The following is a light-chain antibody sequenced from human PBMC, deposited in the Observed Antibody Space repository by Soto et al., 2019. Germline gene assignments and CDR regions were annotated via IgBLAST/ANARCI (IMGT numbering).Light chain of an antibody. Sequence: EIVLTQSPGTLALSPGERATLSCRASQSLRNNYLAWYQQKPGQTPRLLIHSASSRATGIPDRFSGSGSGTDFTLTISRLEPEDFAVYYCQQFNNSPLTFGGGTKVEIK. CDR1: QSLRNNY. CDR3: QQFNNSPLT. J-gene: IGKJ4*01. CDR2: SAS. V-gene: IGKV3-20*01.